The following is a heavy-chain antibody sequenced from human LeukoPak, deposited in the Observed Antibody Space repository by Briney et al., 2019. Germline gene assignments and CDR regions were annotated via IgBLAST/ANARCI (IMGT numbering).Heavy chain of an antibody. CDR3: ARIVGIASRGYFDY. V-gene: IGHV1-69*13. CDR2: IIPIFGTT. J-gene: IGHJ4*02. CDR1: GGTLSRYA. Sequence: GASVKVSCKASGGTLSRYAISWVRQAPGQGPEWMGGIIPIFGTTNYAQKFQGRVTITADESTSTAYMELSSLTSEDTAVYYCARIVGIASRGYFDYWGQGTLVTVSS. D-gene: IGHD3-10*01.